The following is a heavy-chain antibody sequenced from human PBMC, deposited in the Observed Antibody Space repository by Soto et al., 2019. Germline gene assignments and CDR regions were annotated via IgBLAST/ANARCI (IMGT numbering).Heavy chain of an antibody. V-gene: IGHV3-33*01. D-gene: IGHD3-16*01. CDR3: ARDMITFGGVIRHPNGLDY. CDR1: GFTFSSYG. J-gene: IGHJ4*02. Sequence: GGSLRLSCAASGFTFSSYGMHWVRQAPGKGLEWVAVIWYDGSNKYYADSVKGRFTISRDNSKNTLYLQMNSLRAEDTAVYYCARDMITFGGVIRHPNGLDYWGQGTLVTVSS. CDR2: IWYDGSNK.